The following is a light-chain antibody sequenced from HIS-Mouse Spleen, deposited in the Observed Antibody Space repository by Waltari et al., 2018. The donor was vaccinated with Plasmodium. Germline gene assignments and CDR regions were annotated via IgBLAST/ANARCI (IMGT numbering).Light chain of an antibody. V-gene: IGLV3-10*01. CDR1: ALPTNY. CDR2: DDS. J-gene: IGLJ3*02. Sequence: SYELTQPPSVSVSPGQPARITCAGEALPTNYAYWYQQKSGQAPVLVIYDDSKRPSGLPERFSGSSSGTMATLTISGAQVEDEADYYCYSTDSSGNHRVFGGGTKLTVL. CDR3: YSTDSSGNHRV.